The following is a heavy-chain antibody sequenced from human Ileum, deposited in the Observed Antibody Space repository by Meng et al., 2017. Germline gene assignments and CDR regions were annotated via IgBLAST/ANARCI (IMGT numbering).Heavy chain of an antibody. CDR3: ASGSGSLDY. CDR1: GGSVSSNISA. D-gene: IGHD3-3*01. V-gene: IGHV6-1*01. Sequence: LQEACADLVKPHKPHSSTFAGSGGSVSSNISAWNWIRQSPLRGLVWLGRTYYRSNWYSEYAVPVKSRISITPNTSKHLFSLLMNSVTPEDTAVYYCASGSGSLDYWGPGTLVTVSS. CDR2: TYYRSNWYS. J-gene: IGHJ4*02.